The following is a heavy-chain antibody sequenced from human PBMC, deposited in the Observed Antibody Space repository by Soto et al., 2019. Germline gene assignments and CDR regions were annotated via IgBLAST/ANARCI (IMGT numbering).Heavy chain of an antibody. Sequence: QVQLVHSGAEVKKPGSSVKVSCKASGGTFSSYTISWVRQAPGQGLEWMGRIIPILGIANYAQKFQGRVTITADKSTSTAYMELSSLRSEDTAVYYCARDPGYSSGVQHWGQGTLVTVSS. CDR3: ARDPGYSSGVQH. CDR2: IIPILGIA. CDR1: GGTFSSYT. V-gene: IGHV1-69*04. D-gene: IGHD6-19*01. J-gene: IGHJ1*01.